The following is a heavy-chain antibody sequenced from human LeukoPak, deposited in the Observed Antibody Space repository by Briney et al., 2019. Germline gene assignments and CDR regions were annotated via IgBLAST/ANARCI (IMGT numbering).Heavy chain of an antibody. CDR3: ARHYGSGKPWFDY. V-gene: IGHV4-59*01. Sequence: MPSETLFLTCTVSGGSISSYYWSWIRQPPGKGLEWIGYIYYTGSTNYNPSLKSRVTISVDTSKNQFSLKLSSVTAADTAVYYCARHYGSGKPWFDYWGQGTLVTVSS. D-gene: IGHD3-10*01. CDR1: GGSISSYY. CDR2: IYYTGST. J-gene: IGHJ4*02.